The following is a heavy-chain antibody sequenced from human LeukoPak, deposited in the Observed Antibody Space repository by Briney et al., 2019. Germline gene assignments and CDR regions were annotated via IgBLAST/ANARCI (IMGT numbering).Heavy chain of an antibody. Sequence: SETLSLTCTVSGGSISSYYWSWIRQPPGKGLEWIGYIYYSGSTNYNPSLKSRVTISVDTSKNQFSLKLSSVTAADTAVYYCARLEDYGAVFDYWGQGTLVTVSS. CDR2: IYYSGST. CDR1: GGSISSYY. V-gene: IGHV4-59*01. CDR3: ARLEDYGAVFDY. J-gene: IGHJ4*02. D-gene: IGHD4-17*01.